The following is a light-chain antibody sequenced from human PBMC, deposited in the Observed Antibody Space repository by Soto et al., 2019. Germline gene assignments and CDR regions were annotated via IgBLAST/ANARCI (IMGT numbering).Light chain of an antibody. CDR1: QTISSW. CDR3: KHYNSYSEA. CDR2: KAS. V-gene: IGKV1-5*03. Sequence: DIQMTQSPSTLSGSVGDRVTITCRASQTISSWLAWYQRKPGKAHKLLIYKASTLKSGVPSRFSGSGSGTEFTLTIRSLQPDDFATYYCKHYNSYSEAFGQGTKVDIK. J-gene: IGKJ1*01.